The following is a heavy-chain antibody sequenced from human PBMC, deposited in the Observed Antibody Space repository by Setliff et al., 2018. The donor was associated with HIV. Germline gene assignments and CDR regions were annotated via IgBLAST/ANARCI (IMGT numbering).Heavy chain of an antibody. CDR1: GGSFSSYY. J-gene: IGHJ1*01. D-gene: IGHD6-13*01. CDR3: ARVPTSSWYVTTQRTKEYFHH. CDR2: IHYSGTT. Sequence: PSETLSLTCSVSGGSFSSYYWSWIRQPPGKGLEWIGYIHYSGTTNYNPSLKSRVTISVDTSKNQFSLKLSSVTAPDTAIYYCARVPTSSWYVTTQRTKEYFHHWGQGTLVTVSS. V-gene: IGHV4-59*01.